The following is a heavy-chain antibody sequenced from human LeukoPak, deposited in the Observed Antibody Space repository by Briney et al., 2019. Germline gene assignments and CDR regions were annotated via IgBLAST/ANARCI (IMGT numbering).Heavy chain of an antibody. Sequence: PGGSLRLSCVASGFTISSNYMSWVRQAPGKGLEWTSVIYTGGSTSYADSVKGRFTISRDSSTNTLFLQMNSLRAEDTAVYYCARASTLRTGDAHWGQGTLVTVSS. CDR2: IYTGGST. D-gene: IGHD7-27*01. J-gene: IGHJ4*02. CDR1: GFTISSNY. CDR3: ARASTLRTGDAH. V-gene: IGHV3-66*01.